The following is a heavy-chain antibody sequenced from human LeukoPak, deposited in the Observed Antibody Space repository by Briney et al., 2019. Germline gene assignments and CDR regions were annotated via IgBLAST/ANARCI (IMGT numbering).Heavy chain of an antibody. D-gene: IGHD6-19*01. Sequence: GSLRLSCAASGFTFSSYGMHWVRQAPGKGLEWVAVISYDGSNKYYADSVKGRFTISRDNSKNTLYLQMNSLRAEDTAVYYCARAHSSGFYWGQGTLVTVSS. CDR2: ISYDGSNK. CDR1: GFTFSSYG. V-gene: IGHV3-30*03. CDR3: ARAHSSGFY. J-gene: IGHJ4*02.